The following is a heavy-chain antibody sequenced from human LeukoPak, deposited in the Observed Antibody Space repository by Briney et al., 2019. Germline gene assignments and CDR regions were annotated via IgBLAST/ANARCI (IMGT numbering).Heavy chain of an antibody. V-gene: IGHV1-69*13. J-gene: IGHJ5*02. CDR1: GGTFSSYA. D-gene: IGHD6-13*01. CDR2: IIPIFGTA. Sequence: ASVKVSCKASGGTFSSYAISWVRQAPGQGLEWMGGIIPIFGTASYAQKFQGRVTITADESTSTAYMELSSLRSEDTAVYYCARCQGIAAAGPACWFDPWGQGTLVTVSS. CDR3: ARCQGIAAAGPACWFDP.